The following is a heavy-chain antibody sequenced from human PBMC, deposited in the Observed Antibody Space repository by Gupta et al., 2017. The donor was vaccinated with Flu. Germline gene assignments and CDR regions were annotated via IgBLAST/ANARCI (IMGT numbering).Heavy chain of an antibody. CDR3: AKVPANDYGYGFYYHGVDV. Sequence: RQAPGRGLEWVAVISYDGSDKYYADSVKGRLTISRDNSKNTLNLQMDSLRPEDTAIYYCAKVPANDYGYGFYYHGVDVWGQGTTVTVSS. CDR2: ISYDGSDK. J-gene: IGHJ6*02. V-gene: IGHV3-30*18. D-gene: IGHD5-12*01.